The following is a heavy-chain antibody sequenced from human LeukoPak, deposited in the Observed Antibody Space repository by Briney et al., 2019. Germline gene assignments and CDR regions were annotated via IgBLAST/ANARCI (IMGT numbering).Heavy chain of an antibody. Sequence: GSSVKVSCKASGGTFSSYAISWVRQAPRQGLEWMGGIIPIFGTANYAQKFQGRVTITTDESTSTAYMELSSLRSEDTAVYYCARAAYYGDYGVGYYYYYMDVWGKGTTVTVSS. CDR2: IIPIFGTA. CDR3: ARAAYYGDYGVGYYYYYMDV. V-gene: IGHV1-69*05. J-gene: IGHJ6*03. D-gene: IGHD4-17*01. CDR1: GGTFSSYA.